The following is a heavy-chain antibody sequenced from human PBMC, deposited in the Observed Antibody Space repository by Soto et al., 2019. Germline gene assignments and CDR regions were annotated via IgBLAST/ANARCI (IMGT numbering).Heavy chain of an antibody. Sequence: QVQLVESGGGVVQPGRSLRLSCAASGFTFSSYAMHWVRQAPGKGLEWVAVISYDGSNKYYADSVKGRFTISRDNSKNTLYLQMNSLRAEDTAVHYCARGRHDYYDISGYSFLYYYGMDVWGQGTTVTVSS. CDR2: ISYDGSNK. V-gene: IGHV3-30*14. CDR3: ARGRHDYYDISGYSFLYYYGMDV. J-gene: IGHJ6*02. CDR1: GFTFSSYA. D-gene: IGHD3-22*01.